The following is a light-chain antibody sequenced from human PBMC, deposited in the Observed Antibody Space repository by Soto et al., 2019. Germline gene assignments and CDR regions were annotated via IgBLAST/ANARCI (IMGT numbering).Light chain of an antibody. CDR3: SSSAGIYHYLV. Sequence: QSALTQPASVSGSPGQSITISCTGSGSDVGGYNSVSWYQQHPGKAPRLMIYEVNKRPSGVPDRFSGSKSGYTASLTVSGLQTEDEAFYYCSSSAGIYHYLVFGGGTKLTVL. CDR2: EVN. CDR1: GSDVGGYNS. V-gene: IGLV2-8*01. J-gene: IGLJ3*02.